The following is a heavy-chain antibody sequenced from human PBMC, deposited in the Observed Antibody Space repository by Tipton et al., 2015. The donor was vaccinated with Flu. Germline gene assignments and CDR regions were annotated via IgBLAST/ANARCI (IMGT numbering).Heavy chain of an antibody. J-gene: IGHJ3*02. D-gene: IGHD7-27*01. V-gene: IGHV3-11*01. Sequence: SLRLSCAASGFTFSDYYMSWIRQAPGKGLEWVSYISSSGSTIYYADSVKGRFTISRDNAKNSLYLQMNSLRAEDTAVYYCARHRLTGARGDAFDIWGQGTMVTVSS. CDR1: GFTFSDYY. CDR3: ARHRLTGARGDAFDI. CDR2: ISSSGSTI.